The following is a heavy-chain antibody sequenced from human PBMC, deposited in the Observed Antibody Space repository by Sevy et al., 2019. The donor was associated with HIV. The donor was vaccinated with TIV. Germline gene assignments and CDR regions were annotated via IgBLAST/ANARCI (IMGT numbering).Heavy chain of an antibody. J-gene: IGHJ6*02. V-gene: IGHV3-53*01. CDR1: GFSVSSNY. CDR2: IYSDGRT. CDR3: TREDIVLGEDNYYGMDV. Sequence: GGSLRLSCVVSGFSVSSNYMSWVRQAPGKGLEWVSNIYSDGRTYYADSVRGRFTISRDTSKNTVYLEMKSLRAEDTGVYYCTREDIVLGEDNYYGMDVWGHGTTVTVSS. D-gene: IGHD2-15*01.